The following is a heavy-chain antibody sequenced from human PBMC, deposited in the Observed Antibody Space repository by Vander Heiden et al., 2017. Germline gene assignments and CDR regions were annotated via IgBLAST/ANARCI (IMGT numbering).Heavy chain of an antibody. V-gene: IGHV1-18*01. Sequence: QVQLVKSGAEVKKPGAPVKVSCKASGYTFTSYGISWVRQAPGQGREWMGWISAYNGNTNYAQKLQGRVTMTTDTSTSTAYMELRSLRSDDTAVYYRARWFDSSGYYCVRIIMRLPYYFDYWGQGTLVTVAS. J-gene: IGHJ4*02. D-gene: IGHD3-22*01. CDR1: GYTFTSYG. CDR2: ISAYNGNT. CDR3: ARWFDSSGYYCVRIIMRLPYYFDY.